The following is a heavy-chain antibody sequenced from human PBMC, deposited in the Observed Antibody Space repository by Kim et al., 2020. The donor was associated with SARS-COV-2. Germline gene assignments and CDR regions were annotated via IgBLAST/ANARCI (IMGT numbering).Heavy chain of an antibody. CDR3: TRLIQLDLNYYYYGMDV. CDR2: IRSKANSYAT. CDR1: GFTFSGSA. V-gene: IGHV3-73*01. Sequence: GGSLRLSCAASGFTFSGSAMHWVRQASGKGLEWVGRIRSKANSYATAYAASVKGRFTISRDDSKNTAYLQMNSLKTEDTAVYYCTRLIQLDLNYYYYGMDVWGQGTTVTVAS. J-gene: IGHJ6*02. D-gene: IGHD6-13*01.